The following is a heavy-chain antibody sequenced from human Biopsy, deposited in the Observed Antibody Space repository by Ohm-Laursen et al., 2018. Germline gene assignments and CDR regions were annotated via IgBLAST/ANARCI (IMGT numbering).Heavy chain of an antibody. V-gene: IGHV3-23*01. D-gene: IGHD2-15*01. CDR1: GLRFSMYA. J-gene: IGHJ6*02. CDR3: ARPMSRVAAYGMDV. Sequence: SLRLSCSASGLRFSMYAMSWVRQAPGKGLEWVSAIGGSGGGTYYADSVKGRFTISRDDSKNTVYLQMNSLRVEDRAVYYCARPMSRVAAYGMDVWGQGTTVTVSS. CDR2: IGGSGGGT.